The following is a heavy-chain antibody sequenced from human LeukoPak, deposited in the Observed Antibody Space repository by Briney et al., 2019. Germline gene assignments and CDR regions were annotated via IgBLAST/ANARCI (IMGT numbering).Heavy chain of an antibody. CDR1: VFAFSSYS. D-gene: IGHD3-22*01. V-gene: IGHV3-30-3*01. Sequence: GGSMTLSCAASVFAFSSYSMDWVRHAPCKGLEWVADISCDGSNKYYADSVKGRFTISRDNSKNTLYLQMNSLRAEDTAVYYCARDLTGEHSSGYSYYFDYWGQGTLVTVSS. J-gene: IGHJ4*02. CDR3: ARDLTGEHSSGYSYYFDY. CDR2: ISCDGSNK.